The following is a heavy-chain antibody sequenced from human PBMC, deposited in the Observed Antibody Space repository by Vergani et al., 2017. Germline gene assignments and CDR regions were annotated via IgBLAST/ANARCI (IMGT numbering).Heavy chain of an antibody. D-gene: IGHD3-16*02. CDR3: ARCGGGLYDYVWGSYRYTEYYFDY. CDR2: IFSNDEK. J-gene: IGHJ4*02. Sequence: QVTLKESGPVLVKPTETLTLTCTVSGFSLSNARMGVSWIRQPPGKALEWLAHIFSNDEKSYSTSLKSRLTISKDTSKSQVVLTMTNMDPVDTATYYCARCGGGLYDYVWGSYRYTEYYFDYWGQGTLVTVSS. V-gene: IGHV2-26*01. CDR1: GFSLSNARMG.